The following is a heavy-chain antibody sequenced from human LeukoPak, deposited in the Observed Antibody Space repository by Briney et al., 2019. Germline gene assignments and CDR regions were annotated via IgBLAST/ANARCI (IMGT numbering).Heavy chain of an antibody. J-gene: IGHJ4*02. D-gene: IGHD2-15*01. CDR1: GGSLSSYY. CDR2: IYYSGST. Sequence: PSETLSLTCTVSGGSLSSYYWSWIRQPPGKGLEWIGYIYYSGSTSYNPSLKSRVTISVDTSKNQFSLKLTSVTAADTALYYCARDLRGSRCYDYWGQGTLVTVSS. V-gene: IGHV4-59*01. CDR3: ARDLRGSRCYDY.